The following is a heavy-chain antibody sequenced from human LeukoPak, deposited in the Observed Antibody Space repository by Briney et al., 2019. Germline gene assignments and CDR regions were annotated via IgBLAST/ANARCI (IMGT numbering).Heavy chain of an antibody. CDR2: ISSSGSTI. J-gene: IGHJ4*02. V-gene: IGHV3-11*01. CDR3: ARVRYFDWLSRAFDY. D-gene: IGHD3-9*01. CDR1: GFTFSDYY. Sequence: GGSLRLSCAASGFTFSDYYMSWIRQAPGKGLEWVSYISSSGSTICYADSVKGRFTISRDNAKNSLYLQMNSLRAEDTAVYYCARVRYFDWLSRAFDYWGQGTLVTVSS.